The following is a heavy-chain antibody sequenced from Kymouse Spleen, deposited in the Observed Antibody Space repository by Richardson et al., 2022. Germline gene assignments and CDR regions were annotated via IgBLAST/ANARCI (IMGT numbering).Heavy chain of an antibody. CDR2: IYYSGST. CDR1: GGSISSSSYY. CDR3: ARDYYGSGSYFYYYYYGMDV. J-gene: IGHJ6*02. Sequence: QLQLQESGPGLVKPSETLSLTCTVSGGSISSSSYYWGWIRQPPGKGLEWIGSIYYSGSTYYNPSLKSRVTISVDTSKNQFSLKLSSVTAADTAVYYCARDYYGSGSYFYYYYYGMDVWGQGTTVTVSS. D-gene: IGHD3-10*01. V-gene: IGHV4-39*01.